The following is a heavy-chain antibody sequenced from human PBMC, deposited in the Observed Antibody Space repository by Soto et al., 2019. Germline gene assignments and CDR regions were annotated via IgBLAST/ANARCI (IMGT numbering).Heavy chain of an antibody. V-gene: IGHV3-30*18. CDR2: ISYDGSNK. Sequence: GGSLRLSCAASGFTFSSYGMHWVRQAPGKGLEWVAVISYDGSNKYYADSVKGRFTISRDNSKNTLYLQMNSLRAEDTAVYYCAKGARVGATITQFDYWGQGTLVTVSS. CDR3: AKGARVGATITQFDY. D-gene: IGHD1-26*01. CDR1: GFTFSSYG. J-gene: IGHJ4*02.